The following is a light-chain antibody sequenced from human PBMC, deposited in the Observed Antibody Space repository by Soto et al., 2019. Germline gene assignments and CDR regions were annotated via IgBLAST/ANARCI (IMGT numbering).Light chain of an antibody. V-gene: IGLV6-57*01. CDR2: KDN. J-gene: IGLJ3*02. CDR3: QSYDNNNHWV. CDR1: SGSIANNF. Sequence: NFMLTQPHSLSESPGKTVTMSCTRSSGSIANNFVQWYQQRPASSPTTVIYKDNQRPSGVPDRFSGSIDSSSNSASLSISGLKTEDEADYYCQSYDNNNHWVFGGGTKLTVL.